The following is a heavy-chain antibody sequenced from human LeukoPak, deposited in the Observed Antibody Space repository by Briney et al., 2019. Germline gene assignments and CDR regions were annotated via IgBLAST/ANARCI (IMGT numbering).Heavy chain of an antibody. V-gene: IGHV3-11*01. CDR1: GFTVSSNY. CDR2: ISSSGSTI. D-gene: IGHD3-22*01. Sequence: GGSLRLSCAASGFTVSSNYMSWIRQAPGKGLEWVSYISSSGSTIYYADSVKGRFTISRDNAKNSLYLQMNSLRAEDTAVYYCARVGSGYYYALGYFDYWGQGTLVTVSS. J-gene: IGHJ4*02. CDR3: ARVGSGYYYALGYFDY.